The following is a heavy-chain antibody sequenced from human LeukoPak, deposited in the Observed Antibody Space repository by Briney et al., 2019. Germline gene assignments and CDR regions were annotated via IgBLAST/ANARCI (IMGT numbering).Heavy chain of an antibody. Sequence: GASVKVSCKASGYTFTSYAMHWVRQAPGQRLEWMGWINAGNGNTKYSQESQGRVTITRDTSASTAYMELSSLRSEDMAVYYCARDVTRIGDNWFDPWGQGTLVTVSS. J-gene: IGHJ5*02. V-gene: IGHV1-3*03. CDR1: GYTFTSYA. CDR3: ARDVTRIGDNWFDP. CDR2: INAGNGNT. D-gene: IGHD3-16*01.